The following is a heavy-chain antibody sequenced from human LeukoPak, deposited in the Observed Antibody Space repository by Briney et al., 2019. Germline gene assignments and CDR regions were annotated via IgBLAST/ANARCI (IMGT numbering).Heavy chain of an antibody. D-gene: IGHD3-10*01. V-gene: IGHV4-59*01. CDR3: ARGFRITMVRGVGAWFDP. CDR1: GGSISSYY. J-gene: IGHJ5*02. Sequence: SETLSLTCTLWGGSISSYYWSWIRQPPGKGREWIGYIYYSGSTNYNPSLKSRVTISVDTSKNQFSLKLSSVTAADPAVYYCARGFRITMVRGVGAWFDPWGQGTLVTVSS. CDR2: IYYSGST.